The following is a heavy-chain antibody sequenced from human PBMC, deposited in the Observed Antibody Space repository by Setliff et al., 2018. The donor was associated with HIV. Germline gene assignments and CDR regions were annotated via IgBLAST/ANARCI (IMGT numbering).Heavy chain of an antibody. J-gene: IGHJ6*02. Sequence: PGESLKISCKGSGYRFTSYWIGWVRQMPGKGLEWMGIIYPGDSGTRYSPSFQGQVTISADKSISTAYLQWSSLKASDTAMYYCASSITVAAGRSHYYYAMDVWGQGTTVTVSS. CDR2: IYPGDSGT. D-gene: IGHD2-15*01. V-gene: IGHV5-51*01. CDR1: GYRFTSYW. CDR3: ASSITVAAGRSHYYYAMDV.